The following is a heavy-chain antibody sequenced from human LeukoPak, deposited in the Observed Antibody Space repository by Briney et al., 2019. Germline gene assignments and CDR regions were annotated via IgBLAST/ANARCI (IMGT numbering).Heavy chain of an antibody. CDR3: ARVDGEQQLVFDY. CDR1: GGTFSSYA. V-gene: IGHV1-69*05. CDR2: IIPIFGTA. D-gene: IGHD6-13*01. Sequence: ASVKVSCRASGGTFSSYAISWVRQAPGQGLEWMGGIIPIFGTANYAQKFQGRVTITTDESTSTAYMELSSPRSEDTAVYYCARVDGEQQLVFDYWGQGTLVTVSS. J-gene: IGHJ4*02.